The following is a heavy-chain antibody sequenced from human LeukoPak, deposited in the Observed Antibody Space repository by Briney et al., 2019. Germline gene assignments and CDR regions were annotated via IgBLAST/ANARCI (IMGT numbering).Heavy chain of an antibody. Sequence: PGRSLRLSSAASGFTVSSNYMSWVRQAAGKGLEWVSVIYSGGSTYYADSVKGRFTIPTDNSKNTLNLQMNSLRTKDMAVNCWAIMSGTYYFVDCSGGQG. D-gene: IGHD3-10*01. CDR2: IYSGGST. V-gene: IGHV3-53*01. CDR3: AIMSGTYYFVDCS. J-gene: IGHJ6*01. CDR1: GFTVSSNY.